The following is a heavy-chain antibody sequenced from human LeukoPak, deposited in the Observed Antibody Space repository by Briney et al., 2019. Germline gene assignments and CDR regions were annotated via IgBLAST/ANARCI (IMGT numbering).Heavy chain of an antibody. Sequence: SETLSLTCTVSGGSIGSYYWSWIRQPPGKGLEWIGYIYYSGSTNYNPSLKSRVTISVDTSKNQFSLKLSSVTAADTAVYYCARDNTVTTLGWPYYYYGMDVWGQGTTVTVSS. CDR3: ARDNTVTTLGWPYYYYGMDV. J-gene: IGHJ6*02. CDR1: GGSIGSYY. D-gene: IGHD4-17*01. V-gene: IGHV4-59*01. CDR2: IYYSGST.